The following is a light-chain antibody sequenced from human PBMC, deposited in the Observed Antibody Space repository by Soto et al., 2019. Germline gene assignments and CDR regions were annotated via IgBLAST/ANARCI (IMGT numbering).Light chain of an antibody. CDR1: SSNIGAGYD. CDR2: GNS. J-gene: IGLJ2*01. Sequence: QLVLTQPPSVSGAPGQRVTISCTGSSSNIGAGYDVHWYQQLPGTAPKLLIYGNSNRPSGVPDRFSGSKSGTSASLAITGRQAEDEADYDCQSYDSSLSGVVFGGGTKLTVL. V-gene: IGLV1-40*01. CDR3: QSYDSSLSGVV.